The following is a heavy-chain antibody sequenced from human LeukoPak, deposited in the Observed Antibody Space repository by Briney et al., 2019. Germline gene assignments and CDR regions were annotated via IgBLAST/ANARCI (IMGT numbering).Heavy chain of an antibody. J-gene: IGHJ4*02. V-gene: IGHV3-15*07. CDR3: TTGYYGGLDY. CDR1: TFTKAW. D-gene: IGHD3-16*01. CDR2: VKNRGDGRTT. Sequence: GGSLRLSCVVSTFTKAWMNWVRQAPGKGLERVGRVKNRGDGRTTDYAAPVKGRFTISRDDSKRTVYLQMNSLKTEDTAVYFCTTGYYGGLDYWGQGTLVTVSS.